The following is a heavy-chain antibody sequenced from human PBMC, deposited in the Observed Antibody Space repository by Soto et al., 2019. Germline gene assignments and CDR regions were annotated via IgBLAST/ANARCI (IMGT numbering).Heavy chain of an antibody. Sequence: QVQLVQSGAEVKKPGSSVKVSCKASGGTFSSYAISWVRQAPGQGLEWMGGIIPIFGTANYAQKFQGRVTITADEGTSTAYMELSSLRSEDTAVYYCARGRGIVVVVAATDHWYFDLWGRGTLVTVSS. CDR2: IIPIFGTA. CDR1: GGTFSSYA. J-gene: IGHJ2*01. D-gene: IGHD2-15*01. CDR3: ARGRGIVVVVAATDHWYFDL. V-gene: IGHV1-69*12.